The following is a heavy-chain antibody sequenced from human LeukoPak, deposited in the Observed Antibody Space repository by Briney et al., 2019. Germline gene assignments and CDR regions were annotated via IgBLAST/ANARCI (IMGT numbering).Heavy chain of an antibody. V-gene: IGHV3-43*02. CDR3: AKDMAPGSGTIIFDY. J-gene: IGHJ4*02. D-gene: IGHD2-15*01. CDR2: ISGDGGST. Sequence: PGGSLRLSCAASGFTFDDYAMHWVRQAPGKGLEWVSLISGDGGSTYYADSVKGRFTISRDNSKNSLYLQMNSLRTEDTALYYCAKDMAPGSGTIIFDYWGQGTLVTVSS. CDR1: GFTFDDYA.